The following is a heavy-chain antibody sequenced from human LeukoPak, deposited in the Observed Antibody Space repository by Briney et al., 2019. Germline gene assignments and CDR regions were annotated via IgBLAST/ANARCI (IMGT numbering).Heavy chain of an antibody. Sequence: ASVKVSCKASGNTFSSYEINWVRQAPGQGLEWLGWMNPNSGNTGYAQKFQGRVTMTRNTSISTAYMELSSLRSEDTAAYYCARGNYFGSGSFDNWGQGTLVTVSS. D-gene: IGHD3-10*01. CDR1: GNTFSSYE. CDR3: ARGNYFGSGSFDN. V-gene: IGHV1-8*01. J-gene: IGHJ4*02. CDR2: MNPNSGNT.